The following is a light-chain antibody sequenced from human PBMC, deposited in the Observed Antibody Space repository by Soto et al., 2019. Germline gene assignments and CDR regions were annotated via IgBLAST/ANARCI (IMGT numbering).Light chain of an antibody. CDR2: AAS. Sequence: DIQMTQSPSSVSAAVGDRVTITCRASQGINKWLAWYQQKPGKAPQLLISAASTLRSGVPSRFSGNGSGTDFILTISNLQSEDFATYFCQQANSFPRTFGGATNVDIK. J-gene: IGKJ4*01. V-gene: IGKV1-12*01. CDR3: QQANSFPRT. CDR1: QGINKW.